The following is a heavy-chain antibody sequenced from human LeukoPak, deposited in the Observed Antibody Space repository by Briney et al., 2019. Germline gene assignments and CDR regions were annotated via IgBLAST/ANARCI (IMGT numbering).Heavy chain of an antibody. CDR3: ARGSSRYYYDSSGHSY. D-gene: IGHD3-22*01. CDR2: INHSEST. CDR1: GGSFSGYY. Sequence: SETLSLTCAVYGGSFSGYYWSWIRQPPGKGLEWIGEINHSESTNYNPSLKSRVTISVDTSKNQFSLKLSSVTAADTAVYYCARGSSRYYYDSSGHSYWGQGTLVTVSS. V-gene: IGHV4-34*01. J-gene: IGHJ4*02.